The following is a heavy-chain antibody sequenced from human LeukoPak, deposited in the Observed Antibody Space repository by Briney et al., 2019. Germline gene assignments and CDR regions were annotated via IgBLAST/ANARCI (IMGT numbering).Heavy chain of an antibody. CDR3: ARAMLIRRSVFDY. CDR2: IIPIFGTA. D-gene: IGHD2-21*01. V-gene: IGHV1-69*05. Sequence: SVKVSCKASGGTFSSYAISWVRQAPGQGLEWMGRIIPIFGTANYAQKFQGRVTITTDESTSTAYMERSSLRSEDTAVYYCARAMLIRRSVFDYWGQGTLVTVSS. CDR1: GGTFSSYA. J-gene: IGHJ4*02.